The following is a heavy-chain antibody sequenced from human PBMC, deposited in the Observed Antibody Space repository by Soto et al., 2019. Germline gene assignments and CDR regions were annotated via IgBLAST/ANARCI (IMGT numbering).Heavy chain of an antibody. Sequence: PSETLSLTCTVSGGSIATSSYFWAWIRRPPGKGLEWIGSIDYRGTIYNNPSLKSRVTISVDTSKNHFSLKLDSVTAADTALYYCSRRAPEGFDPWGKGTLVTVYS. CDR3: SRRAPEGFDP. J-gene: IGHJ5*02. CDR1: GGSIATSSYF. V-gene: IGHV4-39*02. CDR2: IDYRGTI.